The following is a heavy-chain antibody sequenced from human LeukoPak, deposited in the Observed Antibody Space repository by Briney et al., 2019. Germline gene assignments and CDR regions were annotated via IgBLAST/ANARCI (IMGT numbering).Heavy chain of an antibody. Sequence: SETLSLTCTVSGGSISSSSYYWGWIRQPPGKGLEWIGSIYYSGSTYYNPSLKSRVTISVDTSKNQFSLKLSSVTAADTGFYYCVRVGTGTIDYWGQGTLVTVSS. D-gene: IGHD1-1*01. CDR2: IYYSGST. CDR3: VRVGTGTIDY. J-gene: IGHJ4*02. V-gene: IGHV4-39*07. CDR1: GGSISSSSYY.